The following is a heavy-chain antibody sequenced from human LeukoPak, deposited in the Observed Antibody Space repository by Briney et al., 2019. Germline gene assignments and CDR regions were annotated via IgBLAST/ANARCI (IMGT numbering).Heavy chain of an antibody. CDR2: IHTDGTST. V-gene: IGHV3-74*01. Sequence: PGGSLRLSCAASGFTFSSYWMHWVRQVPGEGPVWVSRIHTDGTSTTYADSVKGRFTISRDNAENTLYLQMNSLRAEDTAVYYCVRSRNYYESSVYYRSFYFDYWGQGILVTVSS. J-gene: IGHJ4*02. CDR1: GFTFSSYW. CDR3: VRSRNYYESSVYYRSFYFDY. D-gene: IGHD3-22*01.